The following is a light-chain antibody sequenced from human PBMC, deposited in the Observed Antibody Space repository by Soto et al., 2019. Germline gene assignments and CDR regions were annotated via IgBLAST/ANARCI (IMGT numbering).Light chain of an antibody. CDR3: SSYAGSNNFPYV. J-gene: IGLJ1*01. CDR1: SSDVGGYNY. V-gene: IGLV2-8*01. Sequence: QSALTQPPSASGSPGQSVTISCTGTSSDVGGYNYVSWYQQHPGKAPKLMIYEVTKRPSGVPDRFSGSKSDNTASLTVSGLQAEDEADYYCSSYAGSNNFPYVFGTGTKVTV. CDR2: EVT.